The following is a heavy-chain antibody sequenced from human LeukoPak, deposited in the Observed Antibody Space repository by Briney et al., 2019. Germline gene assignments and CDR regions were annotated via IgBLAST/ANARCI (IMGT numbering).Heavy chain of an antibody. V-gene: IGHV3-7*01. Sequence: GGSLRLSCVASGFTFSIYWMTWVRQAPGQGLEWVANIKEDGSEKYYVDSVQGRNTITRDNAKKSLYLQMNSLRAEDTAVYYCARDWTTARARIDYWGQGTLVTVSS. CDR2: IKEDGSEK. CDR3: ARDWTTARARIDY. CDR1: GFTFSIYW. D-gene: IGHD3/OR15-3a*01. J-gene: IGHJ4*02.